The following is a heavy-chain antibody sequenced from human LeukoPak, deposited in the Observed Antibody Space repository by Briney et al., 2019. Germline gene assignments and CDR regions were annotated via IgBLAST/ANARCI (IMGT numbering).Heavy chain of an antibody. CDR2: IIPIFGTA. CDR1: GGTFSSYA. V-gene: IGHV1-69*13. D-gene: IGHD2-2*02. CDR3: AKGYCSSTSCYTADEYYYYYYMDV. J-gene: IGHJ6*03. Sequence: GASVKVSCKASGGTFSSYAISWVRQAPGQGLEWMGGIIPIFGTANYAQKFQGRVTITADESTSTAYMELSSLRSEDTAVYYCAKGYCSSTSCYTADEYYYYYYMDVWGKGTTVTVSS.